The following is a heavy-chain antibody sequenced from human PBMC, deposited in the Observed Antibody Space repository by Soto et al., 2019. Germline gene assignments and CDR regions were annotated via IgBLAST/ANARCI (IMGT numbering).Heavy chain of an antibody. CDR1: GGSFSCYY. Sequence: PSETLSLTCAVYGGSFSCYYWSWIRQPPGKGLEWIGEINHSGSTNYNPSLKSRVTISVDTSKNQFSLKLSSVTAADTAVYYCARVVVEMATIYYYYGMDVWGQGTTVTVSS. CDR3: ARVVVEMATIYYYYGMDV. V-gene: IGHV4-34*01. CDR2: INHSGST. J-gene: IGHJ6*02. D-gene: IGHD5-12*01.